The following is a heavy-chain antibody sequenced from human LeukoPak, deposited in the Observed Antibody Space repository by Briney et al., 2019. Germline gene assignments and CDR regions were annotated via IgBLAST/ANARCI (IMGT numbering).Heavy chain of an antibody. CDR1: GGSISSYY. CDR3: ARHGGVNFDY. D-gene: IGHD3-10*01. Sequence: SETLSLTCTVSGGSISSYYWSWIRQPPGKGLEWIGYIYYSGSTNYNPSLKSRVTISVDTSKNQFSLKLSSVTAADTAVYYCARHGGVNFDYWGQGTLVTVSS. V-gene: IGHV4-59*08. CDR2: IYYSGST. J-gene: IGHJ4*02.